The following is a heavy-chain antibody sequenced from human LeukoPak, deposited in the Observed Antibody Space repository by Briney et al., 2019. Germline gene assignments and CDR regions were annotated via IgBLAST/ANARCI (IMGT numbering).Heavy chain of an antibody. Sequence: SETLSLTCAVYGGSFSGYYWSWIRQPPGKGLEWIGEINHSGSTNYNPSLKSRVTISVDTSKNQFSLRLSSVTAADTAVYYCARGSSGYNWFDSWGQGTLVTVSS. D-gene: IGHD3-22*01. CDR2: INHSGST. CDR3: ARGSSGYNWFDS. CDR1: GGSFSGYY. J-gene: IGHJ5*01. V-gene: IGHV4-34*01.